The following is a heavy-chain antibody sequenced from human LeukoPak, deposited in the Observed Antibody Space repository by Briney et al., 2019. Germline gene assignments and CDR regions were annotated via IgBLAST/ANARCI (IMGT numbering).Heavy chain of an antibody. CDR3: ASREIAAAGQFDY. V-gene: IGHV4-34*01. D-gene: IGHD6-13*01. J-gene: IGHJ4*02. CDR2: INHSGST. Sequence: SETLSLTCAVYGGSFSGYYWSWIRQPPGKGLEWIGEINHSGSTDYNPSLKSRVTISVDTSKNQFSLKLSSVTAADTAVYYCASREIAAAGQFDYWGQGTLVTVSS. CDR1: GGSFSGYY.